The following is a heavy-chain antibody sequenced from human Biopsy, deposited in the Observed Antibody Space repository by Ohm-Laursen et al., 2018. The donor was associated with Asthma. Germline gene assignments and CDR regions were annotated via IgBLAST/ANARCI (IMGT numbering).Heavy chain of an antibody. CDR3: AKGDTYFYGSGAHNWFDP. CDR2: ISWNSETI. CDR1: GFTFDDYG. Sequence: SLRLSCAASGFTFDDYGMSWVRQPPGKGLEWVSGISWNSETIGYADSVKGRFTISRDNAKNSLYLQVNSLRLEDTAFYFCAKGDTYFYGSGAHNWFDPWGQGTLVTVSS. D-gene: IGHD3-10*01. J-gene: IGHJ5*02. V-gene: IGHV3-9*01.